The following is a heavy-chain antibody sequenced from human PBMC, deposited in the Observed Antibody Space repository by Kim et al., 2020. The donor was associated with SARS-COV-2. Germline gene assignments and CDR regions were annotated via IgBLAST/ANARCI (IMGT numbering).Heavy chain of an antibody. CDR2: INHSGST. CDR3: ARGGLRFLDHLDY. CDR1: GGSFSGYY. D-gene: IGHD3-3*01. V-gene: IGHV4-34*01. J-gene: IGHJ4*02. Sequence: SETLSLTCAVYGGSFSGYYWSWIRQPPGKGLEWIGEINHSGSTNYNPSLKSRVTISVDTSKNQFSLKLSSVTAADTAVYYCARGGLRFLDHLDYWGQGTLGTVSS.